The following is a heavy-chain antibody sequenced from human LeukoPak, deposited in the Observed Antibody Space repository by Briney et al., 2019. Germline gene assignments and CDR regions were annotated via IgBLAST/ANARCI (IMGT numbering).Heavy chain of an antibody. CDR2: IYHSGST. Sequence: PSETLSLTCTVSGGSISSGYYWGWIRQPPGKGLEWIGSIYHSGSTYYNPSLKSRVTISVDTSKNQFSLKLSSVTAADTAVYYCARVASPLLWFGELLSPNWFDPWGQGTLVTVSS. CDR1: GGSISSGYY. CDR3: ARVASPLLWFGELLSPNWFDP. D-gene: IGHD3-10*01. V-gene: IGHV4-38-2*02. J-gene: IGHJ5*02.